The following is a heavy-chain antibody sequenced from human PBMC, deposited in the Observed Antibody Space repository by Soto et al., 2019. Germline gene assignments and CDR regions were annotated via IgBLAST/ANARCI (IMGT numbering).Heavy chain of an antibody. D-gene: IGHD6-6*01. V-gene: IGHV3-23*01. CDR3: AKGGGSSSPKHSCFDP. CDR2: ISGSGGST. CDR1: GFTFSSYA. J-gene: IGHJ5*02. Sequence: GGSLRLSCAASGFTFSSYAMSWVRQAPGKGLEWVSAISGSGGSTYYADSVKGRFTISRDNSKNTLYLQMNSLRAEDTAVYYCAKGGGSSSPKHSCFDPWGQGTLLTVSS.